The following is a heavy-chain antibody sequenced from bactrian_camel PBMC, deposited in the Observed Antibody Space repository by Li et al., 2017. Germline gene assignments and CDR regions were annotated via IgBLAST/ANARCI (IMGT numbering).Heavy chain of an antibody. J-gene: IGHJ4*01. CDR3: KNAGRLCGKTLVTGSGY. CDR1: GYTGENYC. D-gene: IGHD8*01. V-gene: IGHV3S55*01. Sequence: VQLVESGGGSVQAGGSLRLSCAASGYTGENYCMGWFRQAPGKEREGIAGIRRDGDEYYADSVKGRFTISRDNTKSMLYLQMNNLKSEDTAMYYCKNAGRLCGKTLVTGSGYWGQGTQVTVS. CDR2: IRRDGDE.